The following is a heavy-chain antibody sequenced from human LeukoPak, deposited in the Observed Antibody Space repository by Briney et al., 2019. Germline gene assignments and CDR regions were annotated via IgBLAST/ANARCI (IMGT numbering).Heavy chain of an antibody. D-gene: IGHD6-13*01. CDR3: ARGESRVSICH. V-gene: IGHV4-30-4*01. CDR1: GCSISSGDYY. CDR2: IYYSGST. J-gene: IGHJ4*02. Sequence: SETLSFTCTVSGCSISSGDYYWSWIRQPPGKGLEWIGYIYYSGSTYYNPSLKSRVTISVDTSKNQFSLKLSSVTAADTAVYYCARGESRVSICHWGQGTLVTVSS.